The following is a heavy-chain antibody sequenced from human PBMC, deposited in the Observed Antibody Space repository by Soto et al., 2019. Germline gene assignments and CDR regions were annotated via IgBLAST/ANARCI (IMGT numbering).Heavy chain of an antibody. J-gene: IGHJ4*02. V-gene: IGHV4-39*01. CDR1: GGSISSSSYY. Sequence: LSLTCTVSGGSISSSSYYWGWIRQPPGKGLEWIGSIYYSGSTYYNPSLKSRVTISVDTSKIQFSLKLSSVTAADTAVYYCGLDLGASSGWYYFDYWGQGTLVTVSS. CDR2: IYYSGST. CDR3: GLDLGASSGWYYFDY. D-gene: IGHD6-19*01.